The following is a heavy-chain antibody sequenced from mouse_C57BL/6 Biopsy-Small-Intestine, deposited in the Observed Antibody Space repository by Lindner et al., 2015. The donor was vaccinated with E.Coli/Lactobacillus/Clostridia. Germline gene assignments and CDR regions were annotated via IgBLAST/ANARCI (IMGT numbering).Heavy chain of an antibody. D-gene: IGHD4-1*01. CDR1: GDTFNNFV. CDR3: ARGTNWDFLFDF. J-gene: IGHJ4*01. Sequence: SVKVSCKASGDTFNNFVISWVRQAPGQGLEWMGRVIPILGTANYAQKFEGRVTITADKSTSTAYMELSSLTFEDTAVYYCARGTNWDFLFDFWGQGTLVTVSS. V-gene: IGHV1-81*01. CDR2: VIPILGTA.